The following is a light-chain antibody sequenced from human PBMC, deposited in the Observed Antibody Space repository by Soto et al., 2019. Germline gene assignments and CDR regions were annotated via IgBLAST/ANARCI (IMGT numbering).Light chain of an antibody. CDR3: QKYNSSPLT. CDR1: QGISNY. J-gene: IGKJ4*01. V-gene: IGKV1-27*01. Sequence: DIQMPQSPSSLSASVGDIVTIPCRASQGISNYLAWYQQKPWNVPKLLIYASSTLQSGVPSRFSGSGSGTDFTLTISSLQPESVATYYCQKYNSSPLTFGGGTKVEIK. CDR2: ASS.